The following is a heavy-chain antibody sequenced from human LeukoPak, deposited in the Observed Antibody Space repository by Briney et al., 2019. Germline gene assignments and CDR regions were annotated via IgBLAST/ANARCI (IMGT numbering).Heavy chain of an antibody. J-gene: IGHJ4*02. D-gene: IGHD3-10*01. CDR3: TTYMVRGVIRD. CDR2: IKSKTDGGTT. CDR1: GFTFSNAW. Sequence: GGSLRLSCAASGFTFSNAWMSWVRQAPGKGLEWVGRIKSKTDGGTTDYAAPVKGRFTISREDSKNTLYLQMNSLKTEDTAVYYCTTYMVRGVIRDWGQGTLVTVSS. V-gene: IGHV3-15*01.